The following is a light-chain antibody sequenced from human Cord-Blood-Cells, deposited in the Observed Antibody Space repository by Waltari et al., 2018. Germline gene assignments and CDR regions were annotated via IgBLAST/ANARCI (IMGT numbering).Light chain of an antibody. V-gene: IGLV2-14*01. Sequence: QSALTQHASVSGSPGQSITIACTGPTSHLGGYNYVSWYQQHPGKAPKLMIYEFSNRPSGVSNRFSGSKSGNTASLTISGLQAEDEADYYCSSYTSSSTLYVFGTGTKVTVL. J-gene: IGLJ1*01. CDR1: TSHLGGYNY. CDR2: EFS. CDR3: SSYTSSSTLYV.